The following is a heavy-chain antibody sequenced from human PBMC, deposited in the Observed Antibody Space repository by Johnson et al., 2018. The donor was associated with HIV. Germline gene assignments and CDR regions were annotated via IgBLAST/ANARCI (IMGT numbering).Heavy chain of an antibody. J-gene: IGHJ3*02. Sequence: QMLLVESGGGLVQPGGSLRLSCAASGFTFSSYGLHWVRQAPGKGLQWVAFIRNDGSNKYYADSVKGRFTISRDNSKNTLYLQMNSLRAEDTAVYYCASLYSGYDNDAFDIWGQGTMVTVSS. D-gene: IGHD5-12*01. CDR1: GFTFSSYG. V-gene: IGHV3-30*02. CDR3: ASLYSGYDNDAFDI. CDR2: IRNDGSNK.